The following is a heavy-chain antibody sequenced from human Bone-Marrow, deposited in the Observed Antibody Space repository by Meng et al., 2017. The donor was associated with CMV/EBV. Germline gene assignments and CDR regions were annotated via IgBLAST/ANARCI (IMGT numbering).Heavy chain of an antibody. Sequence: GGSLRLSCAVSGFSISDHYMDWVRQAPGKGLEWVARTRNKANSYTTEYAASAKGRFTISRDDSKNSLYLQMNSLKTEDTAVYYCCRGATGNDYSYNGMDVWGQGATVTVSS. J-gene: IGHJ6*02. V-gene: IGHV3-72*01. CDR2: TRNKANSYTT. D-gene: IGHD5-24*01. CDR3: CRGATGNDYSYNGMDV. CDR1: GFSISDHY.